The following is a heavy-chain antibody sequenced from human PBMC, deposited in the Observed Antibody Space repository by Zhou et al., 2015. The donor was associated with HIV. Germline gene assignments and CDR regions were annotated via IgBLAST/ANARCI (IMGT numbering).Heavy chain of an antibody. CDR2: IRQDETDY. V-gene: IGHV3-30*02. Sequence: QVQLEESGGGVAHPGESLQLSCAASGFTLSRWSMHWVRQTPGKGLEWLAFIRQDETDYSYADSVRGRFTIYRDLSQNTVYLQMESLRPEDTAVYYCARGDFDGAWLIDYWGQGTLVTVSS. D-gene: IGHD3-9*01. CDR1: GFTLSRWS. CDR3: ARGDFDGAWLIDY. J-gene: IGHJ4*02.